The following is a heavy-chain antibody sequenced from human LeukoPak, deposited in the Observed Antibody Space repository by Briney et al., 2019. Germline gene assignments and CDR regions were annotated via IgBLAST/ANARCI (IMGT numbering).Heavy chain of an antibody. CDR1: GFTVSSNY. Sequence: TGGSLRLSCAASGFTVSSNYMSWVRQAPGKGLEWVSVIYSGGSTYYADSVKGRFTISRDNSKNTLCLQMNSLRAEDTAVYYCASGIVGARALRYWGQGTLVTVSS. D-gene: IGHD1-26*01. CDR2: IYSGGST. J-gene: IGHJ4*02. CDR3: ASGIVGARALRY. V-gene: IGHV3-53*01.